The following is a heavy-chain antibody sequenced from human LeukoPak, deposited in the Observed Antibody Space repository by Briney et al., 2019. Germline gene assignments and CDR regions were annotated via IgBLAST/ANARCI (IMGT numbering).Heavy chain of an antibody. CDR3: ARGGGGYVGFDY. CDR2: IKQDGSEK. CDR1: GFSFSSYA. D-gene: IGHD5-12*01. V-gene: IGHV3-7*03. Sequence: GGSLRLSCAASGFSFSSYAMTWVRQAPGKGLEWVANIKQDGSEKYYVDSVKGRFTISRDNAKNSLYLQMNSLRAEDTAVYHCARGGGGYVGFDYWGQGTLVTVSS. J-gene: IGHJ4*02.